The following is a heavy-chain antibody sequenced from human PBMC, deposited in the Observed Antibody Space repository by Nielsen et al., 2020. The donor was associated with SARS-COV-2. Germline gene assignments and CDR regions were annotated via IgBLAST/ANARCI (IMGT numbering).Heavy chain of an antibody. CDR2: INPNSGGT. Sequence: ASVKVSCKASGYTFTGYYMHWVRQAPGQELEWMGWINPNSGGTNYAQKFQGRVTMTRDTSISTAYMELSRLRSDDTAVYYCARSYSSGWYWFDPWGQGNLVTVSS. V-gene: IGHV1-2*02. J-gene: IGHJ5*02. D-gene: IGHD6-19*01. CDR1: GYTFTGYY. CDR3: ARSYSSGWYWFDP.